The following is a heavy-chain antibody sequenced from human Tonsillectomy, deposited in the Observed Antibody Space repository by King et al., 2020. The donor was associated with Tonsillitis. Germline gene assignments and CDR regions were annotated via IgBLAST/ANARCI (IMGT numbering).Heavy chain of an antibody. J-gene: IGHJ1*01. CDR1: GYSFATSW. CDR3: ASASPRGVSVSQY. V-gene: IGHV5-51*01. D-gene: IGHD3-10*01. Sequence: QLVQSGPEVKKPGESLKISCRGSGYSFATSWIAWVRQMPGKGLEWMGIIFLGDSDIKYHPSFQGHVTLSADRSTTTAYLHWSSLKASDTAIYYCASASPRGVSVSQYWGQGTLVTVSS. CDR2: IFLGDSDI.